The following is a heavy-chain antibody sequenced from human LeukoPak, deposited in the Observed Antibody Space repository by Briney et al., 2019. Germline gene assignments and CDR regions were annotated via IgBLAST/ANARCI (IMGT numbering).Heavy chain of an antibody. Sequence: GGSLRLSCAASGFTFSSYSMNWVRQAPGKGLEWVSSISTSSRYIHYADSMKGRFTISRDNAKNSLYLQTNSLRAEDTAVYYCARDEYSSSPGYFDYWGQGTLVTVSS. CDR2: ISTSSRYI. J-gene: IGHJ4*02. V-gene: IGHV3-21*01. CDR1: GFTFSSYS. CDR3: ARDEYSSSPGYFDY. D-gene: IGHD6-6*01.